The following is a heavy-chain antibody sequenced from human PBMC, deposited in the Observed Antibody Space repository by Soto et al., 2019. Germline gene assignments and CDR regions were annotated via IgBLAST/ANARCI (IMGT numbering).Heavy chain of an antibody. CDR1: EYSFTSYW. CDR3: ARQRGYCSGGSCPYYYYYYGMDA. V-gene: IGHV5-10-1*01. D-gene: IGHD2-15*01. CDR2: IDPSDSYT. J-gene: IGHJ6*02. Sequence: GESLKISCKGCEYSFTSYWISWVRHMPGKGLEWMGRIDPSDSYTNYSPSFQGHVTISADRSISTAYLQWSSLKASDTAMYYCARQRGYCSGGSCPYYYYYYGMDAWGQGTTVTVSS.